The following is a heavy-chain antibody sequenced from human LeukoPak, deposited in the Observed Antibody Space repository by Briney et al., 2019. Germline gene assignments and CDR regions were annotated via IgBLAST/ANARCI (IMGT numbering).Heavy chain of an antibody. V-gene: IGHV3-49*02. Sequence: SLRLSCSPYGFTSGQCPMIWVRQAARKGLEWVALIRSKTYGGTTEYAASVKGRFAISRDDSTNIVYLEMFSLKTEDTGLYYCSRGDDSWNWSYFLEHWGQGTLVTVSS. CDR2: IRSKTYGGTT. CDR1: GFTSGQCP. CDR3: SRGDDSWNWSYFLEH. D-gene: IGHD1-7*01. J-gene: IGHJ4*01.